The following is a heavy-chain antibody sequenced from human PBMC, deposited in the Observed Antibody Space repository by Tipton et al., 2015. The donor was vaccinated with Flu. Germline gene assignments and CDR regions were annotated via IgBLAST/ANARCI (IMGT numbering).Heavy chain of an antibody. D-gene: IGHD4-11*01. CDR3: ARRDFSNYVSEPKNWFDP. CDR1: GGSISSSSYY. J-gene: IGHJ5*02. V-gene: IGHV4-61*05. CDR2: SHHTGST. Sequence: LRLSCTVSGGSISSSSYYWGWIRQPPGKGLEWIGNSHHTGSTYRNPSLKSRVIISVDRSKNQFSLKLTSVTAADTAVYYCARRDFSNYVSEPKNWFDPWGQGTLVTVSS.